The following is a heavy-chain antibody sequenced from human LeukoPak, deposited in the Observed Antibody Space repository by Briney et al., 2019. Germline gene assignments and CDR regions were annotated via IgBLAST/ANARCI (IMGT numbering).Heavy chain of an antibody. J-gene: IGHJ3*02. CDR3: ARCLSRCNNGFDI. CDR1: GASISGYY. V-gene: IGHV4-59*01. Sequence: PSETLSPTCSVSGASISGYYWSWIRQPPGKGLEWFGHIYYSGSTTYNPSLKSRVTISVDTSKNQFSLKLSSVTAADTAVYYCARCLSRCNNGFDIWGQGTMVTVSS. CDR2: IYYSGST. D-gene: IGHD2/OR15-2a*01.